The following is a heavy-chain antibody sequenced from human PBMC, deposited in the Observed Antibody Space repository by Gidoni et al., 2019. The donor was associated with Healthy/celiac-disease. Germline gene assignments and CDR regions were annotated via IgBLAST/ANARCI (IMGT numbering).Heavy chain of an antibody. CDR2: INHSGRT. D-gene: IGHD2-21*01. Sequence: QVQLQQWGAGLLKPSETLSLTCAVYGGSFSGYYWSWIRQPPGKGLEWIGEINHSGRTNYTPSLQSRVTISVDTSKNQFSLKLSSVTAADTAVYYCARGGVSYYDYWGQGTLVTVSS. CDR3: ARGGVSYYDY. V-gene: IGHV4-34*01. CDR1: GGSFSGYY. J-gene: IGHJ4*02.